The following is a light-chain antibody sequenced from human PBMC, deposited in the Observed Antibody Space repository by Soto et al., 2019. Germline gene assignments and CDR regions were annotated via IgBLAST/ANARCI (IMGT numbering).Light chain of an antibody. CDR1: STDIGGYTF. J-gene: IGLJ3*02. V-gene: IGLV2-14*01. Sequence: QSALTQPASVSGSPGQSITISCTGTSTDIGGYTFVSWYQQHPGKGPKLLIYEVSNRPSGVSNRFSGSKAGNTASLTISGLQAEDQADYFCSSYTSSRTVMFGGGTKLTVL. CDR2: EVS. CDR3: SSYTSSRTVM.